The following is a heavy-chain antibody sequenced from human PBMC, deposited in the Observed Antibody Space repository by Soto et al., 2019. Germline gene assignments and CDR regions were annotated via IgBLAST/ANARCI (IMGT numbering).Heavy chain of an antibody. D-gene: IGHD3-10*02. J-gene: IGHJ4*02. Sequence: QVQLVESGGGLVKPGGSLRLTCAASGFSISDHYMSWIRQAPGKGLEWVSYSSNSGTFTKYADSVKGRFSISRDNAKNSLYLEINSLRVEDTAIYYCARSGDNYNVLDYCGQGTPVTVSS. CDR2: SSNSGTFT. CDR3: ARSGDNYNVLDY. V-gene: IGHV3-11*05. CDR1: GFSISDHY.